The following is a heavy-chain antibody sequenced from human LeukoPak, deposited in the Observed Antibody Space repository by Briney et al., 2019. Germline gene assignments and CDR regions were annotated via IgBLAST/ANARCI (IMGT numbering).Heavy chain of an antibody. CDR2: IYYSGST. CDR1: GGSISSYY. D-gene: IGHD1-1*01. CDR3: ARHAVKRYYYYYYYMDV. Sequence: PSETLSLTCTVSGGSISSYYWSWIRQPPGKGLEWIGYIYYSGSTNYNPSLKSRVTISVDTSKNQFSLKLSSVTAADTAVYYCARHAVKRYYYYYYYMDVWGKGTTVTISS. V-gene: IGHV4-59*08. J-gene: IGHJ6*03.